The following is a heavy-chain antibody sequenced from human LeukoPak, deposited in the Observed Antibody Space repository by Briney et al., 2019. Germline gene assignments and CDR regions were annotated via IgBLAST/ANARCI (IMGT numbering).Heavy chain of an antibody. CDR3: AKARAQNYYDSSGYTLDS. Sequence: GGSLRLSCAASGFTFSTYAMSWVRQAPGKGLEWVSGISGSGTSTYHADSVRGRFTISRDNSKNTLFLQMDSLRAEDTAVYYYAKARAQNYYDSSGYTLDSWGQGSLVTVSS. CDR1: GFTFSTYA. CDR2: ISGSGTST. D-gene: IGHD3-22*01. V-gene: IGHV3-23*01. J-gene: IGHJ4*02.